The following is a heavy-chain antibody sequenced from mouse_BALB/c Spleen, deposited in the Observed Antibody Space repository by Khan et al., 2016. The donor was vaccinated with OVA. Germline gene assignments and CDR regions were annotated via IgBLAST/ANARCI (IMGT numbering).Heavy chain of an antibody. J-gene: IGHJ4*01. Sequence: EVKLEESGGGLVKPGGSLKLSCAASGFTFSRYTMSWVRQTPEKRLEWVATISSGGTYTYYVDSVEGRFTLSRDNAKNTLYLEMTSLKSDDTAIYYCTRGEGYYGNPYAIDFWGQGTSVTVSS. CDR2: ISSGGTYT. CDR1: GFTFSRYT. D-gene: IGHD2-1*01. CDR3: TRGEGYYGNPYAIDF. V-gene: IGHV5-6-4*01.